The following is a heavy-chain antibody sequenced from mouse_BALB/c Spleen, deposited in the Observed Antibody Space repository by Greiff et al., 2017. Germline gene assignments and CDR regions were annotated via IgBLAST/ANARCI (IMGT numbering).Heavy chain of an antibody. CDR3: ARGGTSPVVAQDY. CDR1: GYAFTNYL. J-gene: IGHJ2*01. D-gene: IGHD1-1*01. Sequence: QVQLQQSGAELVRPGTSVKVSCKASGYAFTNYLIEWVKQRPGQGLEWIGVINPGSGGTNYNEKFKGKATLTADKSSSTAYMQLSSLTSDDSAVYFCARGGTSPVVAQDYWGQGTTLTVSS. CDR2: INPGSGGT. V-gene: IGHV1-54*03.